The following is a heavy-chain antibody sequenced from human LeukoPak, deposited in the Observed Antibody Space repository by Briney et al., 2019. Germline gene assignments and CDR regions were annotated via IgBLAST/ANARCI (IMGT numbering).Heavy chain of an antibody. CDR3: AKPYTWIQLWFDGMDV. Sequence: PGGPLRLSCAASGFTFSSYAMSWVRQAPGKGLEWVSAISGSGGSTYYADSVKGRFTISRDNSRNTLYLQMNSLRAEDTAVYYCAKPYTWIQLWFDGMDVWGQGTTVTVSS. D-gene: IGHD5-18*01. CDR2: ISGSGGST. CDR1: GFTFSSYA. J-gene: IGHJ6*02. V-gene: IGHV3-23*01.